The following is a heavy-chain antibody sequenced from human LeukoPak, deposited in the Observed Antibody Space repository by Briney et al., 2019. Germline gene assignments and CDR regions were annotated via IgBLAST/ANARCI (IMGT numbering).Heavy chain of an antibody. J-gene: IGHJ6*02. V-gene: IGHV3-23*01. CDR2: ISGSGGST. Sequence: GGSLRLSCEASGVTFSSYVMSWVRQAPGKGLEWVSAISGSGGSTYYADSVKGRFTISRDNSKNTLYLQMNSLRAEDTAVYYCAKAYTLYYDYYYGMDVWGQGTTVTVSS. D-gene: IGHD3-16*01. CDR1: GVTFSSYV. CDR3: AKAYTLYYDYYYGMDV.